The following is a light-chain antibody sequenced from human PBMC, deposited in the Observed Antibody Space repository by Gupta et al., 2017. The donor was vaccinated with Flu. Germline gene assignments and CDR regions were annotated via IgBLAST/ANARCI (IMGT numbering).Light chain of an antibody. Sequence: FLTQSPGPLSVSPGDAVTLSCRASQGVATHTAWYQHSPGQAPRLLIYDASSRVTGVPGRFSGSGSGTDFTLTISSVEPEDSALYFCQQRYSWPLTFGGGTKV. CDR3: QQRYSWPLT. J-gene: IGKJ4*01. CDR2: DAS. V-gene: IGKV3-11*01. CDR1: QGVATH.